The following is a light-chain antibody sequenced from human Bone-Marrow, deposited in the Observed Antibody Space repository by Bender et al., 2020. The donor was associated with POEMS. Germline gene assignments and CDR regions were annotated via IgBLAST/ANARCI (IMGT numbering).Light chain of an antibody. Sequence: QSALTQPPSASGSPGHSVAISCTGTTSDVGEYIYVSWYQHHPGKSPKLLIYEVANRPSGVSNRFSGSKSGNTASLTISGLQAEDEADYYCTSYTSTNRGVAFGGGTKLTVL. J-gene: IGLJ2*01. CDR1: TSDVGEYIY. CDR3: TSYTSTNRGVA. V-gene: IGLV2-14*01. CDR2: EVA.